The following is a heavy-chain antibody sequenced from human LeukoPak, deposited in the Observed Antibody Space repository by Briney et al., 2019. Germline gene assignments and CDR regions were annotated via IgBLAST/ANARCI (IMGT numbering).Heavy chain of an antibody. J-gene: IGHJ4*02. CDR3: AKARDYDSSGYYPHDYDY. CDR2: ISGSGGST. V-gene: IGHV3-23*01. Sequence: GGSLRLSCAASGFTFSSYAMSWVRQAPGKGLEWDSAISGSGGSTYYADSVKGRFTISRDNSKSTLYLQMNSLRAEDTAVYYCAKARDYDSSGYYPHDYDYWGQGTLVTVSS. CDR1: GFTFSSYA. D-gene: IGHD3-22*01.